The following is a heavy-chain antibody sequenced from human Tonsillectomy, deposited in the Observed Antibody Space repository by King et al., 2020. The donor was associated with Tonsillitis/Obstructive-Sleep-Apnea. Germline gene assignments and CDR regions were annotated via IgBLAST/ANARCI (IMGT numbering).Heavy chain of an antibody. Sequence: VQLQESGGGLVQPGGSLRLSCAASGFTFSSCWMTWVRQAPGKGLEWVANIKQDGSDKHYVDSVKGRFTISRDNAKNSLYLPMNSLRAEDTAVYYCARDHSPGVATIFYDAFDIWGQGTMVTVSS. CDR2: IKQDGSDK. J-gene: IGHJ3*02. D-gene: IGHD3-9*01. V-gene: IGHV3-7*04. CDR3: ARDHSPGVATIFYDAFDI. CDR1: GFTFSSCW.